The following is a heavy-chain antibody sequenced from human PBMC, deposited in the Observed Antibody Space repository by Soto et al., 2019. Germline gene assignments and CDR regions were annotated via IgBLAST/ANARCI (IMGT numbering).Heavy chain of an antibody. V-gene: IGHV4-34*01. J-gene: IGHJ4*02. CDR3: ARGSGIAVIPGELEDVHYDY. D-gene: IGHD2-2*01. CDR1: GQSFSGHT. CDR2: ISQSGST. Sequence: QVQLQQWGAGLLKPSETLSLTCAVYGQSFSGHTWSWIRQSPGKGLEWIGEISQSGSTYYNPSLKPRVTISAVTSKNQFSLTLNSVTAADTGVFYCARGSGIAVIPGELEDVHYDYWGQGTLVSVSS.